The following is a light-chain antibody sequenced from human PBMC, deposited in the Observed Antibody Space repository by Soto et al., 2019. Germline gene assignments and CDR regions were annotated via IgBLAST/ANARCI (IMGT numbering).Light chain of an antibody. J-gene: IGLJ1*01. CDR1: SSNIGAGYD. V-gene: IGLV1-40*01. CDR3: GSWDSSLSAYV. CDR2: ANI. Sequence: QSVLTQSPSVSGAPGQRVTISCTGSSSNIGAGYDVHWYQQLPGTAPKLLIFANINRPSGVPDRFSGSKSGTSASLAITGLRAEDEADYYCGSWDSSLSAYVFGTGTKLTVL.